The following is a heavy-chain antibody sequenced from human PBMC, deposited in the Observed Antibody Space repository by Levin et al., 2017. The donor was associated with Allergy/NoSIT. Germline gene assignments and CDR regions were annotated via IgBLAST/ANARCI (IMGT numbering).Heavy chain of an antibody. V-gene: IGHV3-23*01. CDR3: AKAQDFDYVWGSDET. CDR1: GFTFSTYA. Sequence: QAGGSLRLSCAASGFTFSTYAMTWVRQAPGKGPGKGLEWVSAISGSGGSTYYADSVKGRFTISRDNSKNTLYLQLNSLRAEDTAVYYCAKAQDFDYVWGSDETWGQGTQVTVSS. CDR2: ISGSGGST. D-gene: IGHD3-16*01. J-gene: IGHJ5*02.